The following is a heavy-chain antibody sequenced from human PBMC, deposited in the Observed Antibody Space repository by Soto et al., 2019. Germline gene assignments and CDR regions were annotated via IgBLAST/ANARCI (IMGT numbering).Heavy chain of an antibody. J-gene: IGHJ4*02. CDR3: ARGRASGSYYLLGY. D-gene: IGHD3-10*01. CDR1: GDTFTTYD. Sequence: ASVKVSCKASGDTFTTYDINWLRQATGRGREWMGWINPNSGNIGYAQRFQGRVTMTRDTAIRTAYMEVSSLRSDDTAVYYCARGRASGSYYLLGYWGQGTLVTVSS. CDR2: INPNSGNI. V-gene: IGHV1-8*01.